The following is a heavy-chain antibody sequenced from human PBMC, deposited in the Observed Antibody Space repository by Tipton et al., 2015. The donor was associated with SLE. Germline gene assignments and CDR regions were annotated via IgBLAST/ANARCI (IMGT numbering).Heavy chain of an antibody. CDR2: IGGSGLPI. D-gene: IGHD1-1*01. CDR3: AREATGSSISPAQLHYMDV. CDR1: GFTFSNYE. V-gene: IGHV3-48*03. Sequence: GSLRLSCAASGFTFSNYEMNWVRQAPGKGLEWVAYIGGSGLPIDYADSVKGRFIISRDNARNSMYLQINSLRVEDTAVYYCAREATGSSISPAQLHYMDVWG. J-gene: IGHJ6*03.